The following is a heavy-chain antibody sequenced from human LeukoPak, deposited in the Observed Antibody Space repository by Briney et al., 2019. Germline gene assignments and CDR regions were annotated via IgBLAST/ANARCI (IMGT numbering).Heavy chain of an antibody. Sequence: SGGSLRLSCAASGFTFSSYAMSWVRQAPGKGLEWVSAISGSGGSTYYADSVKGRFTISRDNSKNTLYLQMNSLRAEDTAVYYCARMFGPDAGFDYWGQGTLVPVSS. V-gene: IGHV3-23*01. CDR1: GFTFSSYA. D-gene: IGHD3-16*01. J-gene: IGHJ4*02. CDR3: ARMFGPDAGFDY. CDR2: ISGSGGST.